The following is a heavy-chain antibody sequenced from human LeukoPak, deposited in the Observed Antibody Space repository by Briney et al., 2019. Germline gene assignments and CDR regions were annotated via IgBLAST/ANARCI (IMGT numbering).Heavy chain of an antibody. CDR1: GGSISSGDYY. D-gene: IGHD5-18*01. J-gene: IGHJ4*02. Sequence: PSETLSLTCTVSGGSISSGDYYWGWIRQPPGKGLEWIGYIYYSGSTYYNPSLKSRVTISVDTSKNQFSLKLSSVTAADTAVYYCAGTYSYGPFDYWGQGTLVTVSS. CDR3: AGTYSYGPFDY. CDR2: IYYSGST. V-gene: IGHV4-30-4*01.